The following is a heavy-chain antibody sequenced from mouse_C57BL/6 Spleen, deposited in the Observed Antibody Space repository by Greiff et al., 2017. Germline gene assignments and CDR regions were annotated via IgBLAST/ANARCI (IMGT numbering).Heavy chain of an antibody. D-gene: IGHD1-1*01. CDR1: GFTFSDYG. Sequence: EVQVVESGGGLVKPGGSLKLSCAASGFTFSDYGMHWVRRAPEKGLEWVAYISSGSSTIYYADTVKGRFTISRDNARNTLFLQMTSLRSEDTAMYYCARPGYYGSRGYFDYWGQGTTLTVSS. V-gene: IGHV5-17*01. CDR2: ISSGSSTI. J-gene: IGHJ2*01. CDR3: ARPGYYGSRGYFDY.